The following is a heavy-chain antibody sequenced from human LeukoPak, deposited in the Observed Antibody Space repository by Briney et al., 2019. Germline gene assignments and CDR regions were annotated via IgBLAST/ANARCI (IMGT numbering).Heavy chain of an antibody. Sequence: GGSLRLSCAASGFTFSSYAMSWVRQAPGKGLEWVSAISGSGGSTYYADSGKGRFTISRDNSKNRLYLQMKRLTAENTALYYCAKESFMITFAEVNLDYWGQGTLVTVSS. J-gene: IGHJ4*02. D-gene: IGHD3-16*01. V-gene: IGHV3-23*01. CDR3: AKESFMITFAEVNLDY. CDR1: GFTFSSYA. CDR2: ISGSGGST.